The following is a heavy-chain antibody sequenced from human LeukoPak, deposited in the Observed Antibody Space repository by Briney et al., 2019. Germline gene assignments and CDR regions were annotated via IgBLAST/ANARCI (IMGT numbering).Heavy chain of an antibody. J-gene: IGHJ4*02. CDR1: GDSISSYY. CDR2: IYYSGST. V-gene: IGHV4-59*01. CDR3: ARAAPPERYFDYYFDY. D-gene: IGHD3-9*01. Sequence: SENLSLTCTVSGDSISSYYWSWIRQPPGKGLEWIGYIYYSGSTKYNPSLKSRVTISVDSSKNQFSLKLSSVTAADTAVYYCARAAPPERYFDYYFDYWGQGTLVTVSS.